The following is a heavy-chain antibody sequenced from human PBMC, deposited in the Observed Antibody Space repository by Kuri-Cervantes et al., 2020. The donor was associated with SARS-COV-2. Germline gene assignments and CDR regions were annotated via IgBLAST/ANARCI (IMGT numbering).Heavy chain of an antibody. CDR2: IYYSGST. D-gene: IGHD1-7*01. J-gene: IGHJ4*02. CDR3: ARGSWNYPFDY. CDR1: GGSISSYY. Sequence: SETLSLTCTVSGGSISSYYWSWIRQPPGKGLEWIGYIYYSGSTNYNPSLKSRVTISVDASKNQFPLKLSSVTAADTAVYYCARGSWNYPFDYWGQGTLVTVSS. V-gene: IGHV4-59*01.